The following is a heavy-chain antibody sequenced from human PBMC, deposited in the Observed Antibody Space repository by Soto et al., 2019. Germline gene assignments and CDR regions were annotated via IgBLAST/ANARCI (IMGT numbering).Heavy chain of an antibody. CDR1: GGSISSYY. D-gene: IGHD2-15*01. CDR3: ARLEDGVVAAFDY. CDR2: IYYSGST. J-gene: IGHJ4*02. V-gene: IGHV4-59*01. Sequence: QVQLQESGPGLVKPSETLSLTCTVSGGSISSYYWSWIRQPPGKGLEWIEYIYYSGSTNYNHSLKSRVTISVDTSKNQFSLKLSSVTAADTAVYYCARLEDGVVAAFDYWGQGTLVTVSS.